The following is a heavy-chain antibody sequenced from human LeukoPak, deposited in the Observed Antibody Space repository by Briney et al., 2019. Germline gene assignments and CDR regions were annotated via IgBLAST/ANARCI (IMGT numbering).Heavy chain of an antibody. V-gene: IGHV4-39*01. Sequence: KASETLSLTCTVSGGSISSSSYYWGWIRQPPGKGLEWIGSIYYSGSTYYNPSLKSRVTISVDTSKNQFSLKLSSVTAADTAVYYCATWGPYPDYYDSSGYSSYFDYWGQGTLVTVSS. CDR2: IYYSGST. J-gene: IGHJ4*02. D-gene: IGHD3-22*01. CDR1: GGSISSSSYY. CDR3: ATWGPYPDYYDSSGYSSYFDY.